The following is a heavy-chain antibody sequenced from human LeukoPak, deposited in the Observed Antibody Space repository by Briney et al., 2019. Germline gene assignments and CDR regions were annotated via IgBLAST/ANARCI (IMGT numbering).Heavy chain of an antibody. D-gene: IGHD2-8*01. J-gene: IGHJ4*02. V-gene: IGHV3-23*01. CDR3: AKDYCSNGVCYFDY. CDR1: GFTFSSYA. CDR2: ISGSGGST. Sequence: GGSLRLSCAASGFTFSSYAMSWVRQAPGNRLEWVSAISGSGGSTYYADSVKGRFTISRDNSKNTLYLQMNSLRAEDTAVYYCAKDYCSNGVCYFDYWGQGTLVTVSS.